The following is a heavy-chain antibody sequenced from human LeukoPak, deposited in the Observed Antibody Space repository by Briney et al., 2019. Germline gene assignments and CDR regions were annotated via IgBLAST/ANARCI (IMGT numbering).Heavy chain of an antibody. CDR3: ARSGYSYGLGGPSHNYYYYYYMDV. D-gene: IGHD5-18*01. CDR1: GYTFTSYY. Sequence: ASVKVSCKASGYTFTSYYMHWVRQAPGQGLEWMGIINPSGGSTSYAQKFQGRVTMTRDMSTSTAYMELRSLRSDDTAVYYCARSGYSYGLGGPSHNYYYYYYMDVWGKGTTVTVSS. CDR2: INPSGGST. V-gene: IGHV1-46*01. J-gene: IGHJ6*03.